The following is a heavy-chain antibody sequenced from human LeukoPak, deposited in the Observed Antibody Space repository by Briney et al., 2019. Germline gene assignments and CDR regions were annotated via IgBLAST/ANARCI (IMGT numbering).Heavy chain of an antibody. CDR2: INSDGSWT. CDR3: VSFYETY. CDR1: GSYW. V-gene: IGHV3-74*01. Sequence: GGSLRLSCAASGSYWMHWVRQAPGKGLVWVSHINSDGSWTSYADSVKGRFTISKDNAKSTVYLQMNNLRAEDTAVYYCVSFYETYWGRGTLVTVSS. D-gene: IGHD2-2*01. J-gene: IGHJ4*02.